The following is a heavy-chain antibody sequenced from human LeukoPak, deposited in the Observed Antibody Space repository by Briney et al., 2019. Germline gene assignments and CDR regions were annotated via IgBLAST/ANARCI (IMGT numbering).Heavy chain of an antibody. CDR2: IYYSGST. D-gene: IGHD3-22*01. J-gene: IGHJ4*02. CDR3: ARHGYDSSGYYYALDY. Sequence: PSETLSLTCTVSGGSISSSSYYWGWIRQPPGKGLEWIGSIYYSGSTYYNPSLKSRVTISVDTSKNQFSLKLSSVTAADTAVYYCARHGYDSSGYYYALDYWGQGTLVTVSS. V-gene: IGHV4-39*01. CDR1: GGSISSSSYY.